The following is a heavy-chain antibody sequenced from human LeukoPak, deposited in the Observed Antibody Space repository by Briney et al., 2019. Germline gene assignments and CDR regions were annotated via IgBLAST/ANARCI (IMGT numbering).Heavy chain of an antibody. V-gene: IGHV1-18*01. CDR2: ISAYNGNT. D-gene: IGHD3-3*01. CDR1: GCTFTSYG. Sequence: ASVKVSCKASGCTFTSYGISWVRQAPGQGLEWMGWISAYNGNTNYAQKLQGRVTMTTDASTSTAYMELRSLRSDDTAVYYCARIYDFWSGYQNFDYWGQGTLVTVSS. CDR3: ARIYDFWSGYQNFDY. J-gene: IGHJ4*02.